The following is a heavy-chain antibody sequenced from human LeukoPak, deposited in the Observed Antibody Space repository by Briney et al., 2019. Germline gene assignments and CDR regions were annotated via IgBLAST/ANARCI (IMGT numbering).Heavy chain of an antibody. CDR3: ARDLRHCSSTSCLSTNWFDP. J-gene: IGHJ5*02. CDR2: ISYDGSNK. CDR1: GFIFSSYA. Sequence: PGGSLRLSCAASGFIFSSYAMHWVRQAPGKGLEWVAVISYDGSNKYYADSVKGRFTISRDNSKNTLYLQVNSLRAEDTAVYYCARDLRHCSSTSCLSTNWFDPWGQGTLVTVSS. D-gene: IGHD2-2*01. V-gene: IGHV3-30-3*01.